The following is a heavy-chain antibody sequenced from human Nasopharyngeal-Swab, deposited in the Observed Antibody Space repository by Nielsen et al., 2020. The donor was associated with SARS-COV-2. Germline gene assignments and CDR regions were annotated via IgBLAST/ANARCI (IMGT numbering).Heavy chain of an antibody. CDR2: IYPGDSDT. CDR1: GYSFTSYW. V-gene: IGHV5-51*01. Sequence: GESLKISCKGSGYSFTSYWIGWVRQMPGKGLEWMGIIYPGDSDTRYSPSFQGQVTISADKSISTAYLQWSSLKASDTAMYYCARSPSLHDGSLNWFDPWGQGTLVTVSS. J-gene: IGHJ5*02. CDR3: ARSPSLHDGSLNWFDP. D-gene: IGHD2-15*01.